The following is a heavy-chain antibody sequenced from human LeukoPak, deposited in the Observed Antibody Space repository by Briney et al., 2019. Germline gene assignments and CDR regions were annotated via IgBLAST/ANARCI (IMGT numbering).Heavy chain of an antibody. CDR1: GFTFSSYA. D-gene: IGHD6-19*01. J-gene: IGHJ4*02. V-gene: IGHV3-30-3*01. Sequence: PGGSLRLSCAASGFTFSSYAMSWVRQAPGKGLEWVAVISYDGSNKYYADSVKGRFTISRDNSKNTLYLQMNSLRAEDTAVYYCARDPDAVAGPFDYWGQGALVTVSS. CDR3: ARDPDAVAGPFDY. CDR2: ISYDGSNK.